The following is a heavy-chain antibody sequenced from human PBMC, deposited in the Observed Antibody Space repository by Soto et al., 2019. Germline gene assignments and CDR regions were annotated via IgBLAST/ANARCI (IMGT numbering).Heavy chain of an antibody. CDR3: ARDSEYSSSLQLPYYYYGMDV. CDR1: GYTFTGYY. J-gene: IGHJ6*02. Sequence: ASVKVSCKASGYTFTGYYMHWVRQAPGKGLEWMGWINPNSGGTNYAQKFQGWVTMTRDTSINTAYMELSRLRSDDTAVYYCARDSEYSSSLQLPYYYYGMDVWGQGTTVTVSS. CDR2: INPNSGGT. D-gene: IGHD6-6*01. V-gene: IGHV1-2*04.